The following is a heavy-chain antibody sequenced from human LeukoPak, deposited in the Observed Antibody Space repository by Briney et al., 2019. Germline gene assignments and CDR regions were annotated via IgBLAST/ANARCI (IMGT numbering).Heavy chain of an antibody. CDR3: ARVKGEGAHIDY. CDR2: ISGSGGST. Sequence: GGTLRLSCAASGFTFSSYGMSWVRQAPGKGLEWVSAISGSGGSTYYADSVKGRFTISRDNSKNTLYLQMNSLRTEDTAVYYCARVKGEGAHIDYWGQGTLVTVSS. CDR1: GFTFSSYG. J-gene: IGHJ4*02. V-gene: IGHV3-23*01. D-gene: IGHD1-26*01.